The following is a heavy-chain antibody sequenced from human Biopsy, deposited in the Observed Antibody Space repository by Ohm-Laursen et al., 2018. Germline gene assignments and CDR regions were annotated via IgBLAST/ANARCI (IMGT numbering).Heavy chain of an antibody. CDR3: PRHRADNFGALEY. CDR1: GGSISNLY. V-gene: IGHV2-70*04. CDR2: IDWDDDE. Sequence: TLSLTANVSGGSISNLYWSWIRQPPGKALEWLARIDWDDDEFYSPFLRARLTVSKETSKNQVVLKLTNMGPVDTANHYCPRHRADNFGALEYWGQGILVTASS. D-gene: IGHD1-1*01. J-gene: IGHJ4*02.